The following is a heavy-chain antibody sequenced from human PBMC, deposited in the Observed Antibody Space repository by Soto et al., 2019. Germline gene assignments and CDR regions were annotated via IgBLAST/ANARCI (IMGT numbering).Heavy chain of an antibody. CDR3: AKLLLEGYYYYGMDV. CDR1: GFMVSSNY. Sequence: PGGSLRLSCAASGFMVSSNYMSWVRQAPGKGLEWVSVIYSGGSTYYADSVKGRFTISRDKSKNTLYLQMNSLRAEDTAVYYCAKLLLEGYYYYGMDVWGQGPRSPSP. J-gene: IGHJ6*02. V-gene: IGHV3-53*01. D-gene: IGHD2-15*01. CDR2: IYSGGST.